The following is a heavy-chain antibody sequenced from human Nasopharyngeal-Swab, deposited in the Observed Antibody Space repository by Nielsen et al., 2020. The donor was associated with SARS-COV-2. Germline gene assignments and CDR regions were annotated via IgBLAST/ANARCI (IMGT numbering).Heavy chain of an antibody. CDR3: ARDPIVVVVAATGWFDP. D-gene: IGHD2-15*01. CDR1: GFTSSSYW. V-gene: IGHV3-74*01. J-gene: IGHJ5*02. CDR2: INSDGSST. Sequence: GRSLRLSCAASGFTSSSYWMHWVRQAPGKVLVWVSRINSDGSSTSYADSVKGRFTTSRDNAKNTLYLQMNSLRAEDTAVYYCARDPIVVVVAATGWFDPWGQGTLVTVSS.